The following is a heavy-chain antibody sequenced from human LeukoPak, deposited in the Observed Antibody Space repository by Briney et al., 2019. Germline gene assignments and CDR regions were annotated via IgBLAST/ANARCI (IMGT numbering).Heavy chain of an antibody. Sequence: SETLSLTCTVSGGSISSYYWSWIRQPPGKGLEWIGYIYYSGSTTYNPSLTSRVTISVDTSKNQFSLRLSSVTAADTAVYYCARGGYSYGSLVVFDYWGQGTLVTVSS. V-gene: IGHV4-59*01. J-gene: IGHJ4*02. D-gene: IGHD5-18*01. CDR1: GGSISSYY. CDR3: ARGGYSYGSLVVFDY. CDR2: IYYSGST.